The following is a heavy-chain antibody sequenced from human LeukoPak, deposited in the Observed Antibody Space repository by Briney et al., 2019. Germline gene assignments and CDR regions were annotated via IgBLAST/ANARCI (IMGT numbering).Heavy chain of an antibody. J-gene: IGHJ6*03. CDR1: GYTFTSYD. D-gene: IGHD1-26*01. V-gene: IGHV1-8*03. CDR3: ARGRGPVRRATAYYYYYYMDV. CDR2: MNPNSGNT. Sequence: GASVKVSCKASGYTFTSYDINWVRQATGQGLEWMGWMNPNSGNTGYAQKFQGRVTITRNTSISTAYMELSSLRSEDTAVYCCARGRGPVRRATAYYYYYYMDVWGKGTTVTVSS.